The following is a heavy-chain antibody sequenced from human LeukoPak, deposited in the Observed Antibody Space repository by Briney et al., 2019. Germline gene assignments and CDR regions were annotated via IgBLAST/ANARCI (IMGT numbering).Heavy chain of an antibody. V-gene: IGHV3-33*01. CDR1: GFTFSSYG. Sequence: GGSLRLSCAASGFTFSSYGMHWVRQAPGKGLEWVAVIWYDGSNKYYADSVKGRFPISRDNSKNTLYLQMNSLRAEDTAVYYCARDQSTMIVVYYFDYWGQGTLVTVSS. J-gene: IGHJ4*02. CDR3: ARDQSTMIVVYYFDY. CDR2: IWYDGSNK. D-gene: IGHD3-22*01.